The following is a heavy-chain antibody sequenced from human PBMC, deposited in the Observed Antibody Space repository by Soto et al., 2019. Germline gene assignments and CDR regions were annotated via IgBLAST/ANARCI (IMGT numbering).Heavy chain of an antibody. CDR3: AALYNTSPFFDH. CDR1: GGSIRDFH. Sequence: SETLSLTCTVSGGSIRDFHWSWIRQPPGKGLEWIGHIFYTGTTTYNRSLESRLTMSVDTSKSQFSLRLSSVTAADTAVYYCAALYNTSPFFDHWGQGTLVTVSS. J-gene: IGHJ4*02. CDR2: IFYTGTT. V-gene: IGHV4-59*01. D-gene: IGHD3-3*01.